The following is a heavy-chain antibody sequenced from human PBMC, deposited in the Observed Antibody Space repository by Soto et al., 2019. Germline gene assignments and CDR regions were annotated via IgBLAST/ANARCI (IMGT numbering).Heavy chain of an antibody. Sequence: QLQLQESGPGLVKPSETLSLTCTVSSAPVSSTTYTWGWIRQPPGKGLEWVASVYYGGRSYYNPSLHNRHTISVDTSKNQFSTKMSAVTAADTAVYSCARLNGYCSRGSCHGHYAMAVWGQGTTVTVSS. CDR1: SAPVSSTTYT. D-gene: IGHD2-15*01. CDR2: VYYGGRS. J-gene: IGHJ6*02. CDR3: ARLNGYCSRGSCHGHYAMAV. V-gene: IGHV4-39*01.